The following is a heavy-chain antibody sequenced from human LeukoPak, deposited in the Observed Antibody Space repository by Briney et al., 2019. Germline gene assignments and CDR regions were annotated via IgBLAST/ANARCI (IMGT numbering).Heavy chain of an antibody. CDR3: ARIRGEAAAGRSNWFDP. Sequence: GESLKISCKGSGYSFPNYWIGWVRQMPGKGLEWIGIVYPATSDTTYSPSFQGQVTISADKSISTAYLQWSSLKASDTAMYYCARIRGEAAAGRSNWFDPWGQGTLVTVSS. D-gene: IGHD6-13*01. J-gene: IGHJ5*02. V-gene: IGHV5-51*01. CDR2: VYPATSDT. CDR1: GYSFPNYW.